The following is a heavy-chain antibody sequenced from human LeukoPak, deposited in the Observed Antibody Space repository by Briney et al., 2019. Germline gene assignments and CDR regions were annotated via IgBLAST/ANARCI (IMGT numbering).Heavy chain of an antibody. Sequence: GGSLRLSCPASGFTFSSYSMNWVRQAPGKGLDWVSSISSSSSYIYYADSVKGRFPISRANAKNFLYLQMTSLRAEDTAVYYCAREVLVLTDFDYWGQGTLVTVSS. CDR1: GFTFSSYS. D-gene: IGHD4/OR15-4a*01. J-gene: IGHJ4*02. CDR2: ISSSSSYI. CDR3: AREVLVLTDFDY. V-gene: IGHV3-21*01.